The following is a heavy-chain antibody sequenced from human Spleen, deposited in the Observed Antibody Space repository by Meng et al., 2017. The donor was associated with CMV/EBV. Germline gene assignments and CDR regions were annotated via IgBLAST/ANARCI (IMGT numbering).Heavy chain of an antibody. CDR2: VKSRSDGGTT. V-gene: IGHV3-15*01. Sequence: GESLKISCVASGFTFSNAWMTWVRQAPGRGLEWVGRVKSRSDGGTTDYAAPVKGRFSIARDDSKNTLYLQMNSLKSEDTAVYYCTTVWDLAVVPDWYFDLWGRGTLVTVSS. D-gene: IGHD2-2*01. J-gene: IGHJ2*01. CDR3: TTVWDLAVVPDWYFDL. CDR1: GFTFSNAW.